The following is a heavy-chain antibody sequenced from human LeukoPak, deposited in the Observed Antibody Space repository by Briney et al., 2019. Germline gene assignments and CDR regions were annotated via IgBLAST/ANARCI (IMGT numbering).Heavy chain of an antibody. J-gene: IGHJ4*02. V-gene: IGHV1-69*05. CDR1: GGTFSSYA. CDR2: IIPIFGTA. D-gene: IGHD3-22*01. CDR3: ARVVLDHYYDSSGYLGTLDY. Sequence: GSSVKVSCKASGGTFSSYAISWVRQAPGQGLEWMGGIIPIFGTANYAQKFQGRVTMTTDTSASTAYMELRSLRSDDTAVYYCARVVLDHYYDSSGYLGTLDYWGQGTLVTVSS.